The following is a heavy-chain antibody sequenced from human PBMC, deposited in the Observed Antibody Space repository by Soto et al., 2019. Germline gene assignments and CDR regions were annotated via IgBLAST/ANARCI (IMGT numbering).Heavy chain of an antibody. Sequence: ASVKVSCKASGYTFTSYYMHWVRQAPGQSLEWMGWINAGSDSTKYSEKLQGRVTITRDTSASTVYMELSSLRSEDTAVYYCARNWIKDYWGQGTLVTVSS. J-gene: IGHJ4*02. CDR2: INAGSDST. V-gene: IGHV1-3*01. CDR1: GYTFTSYY. D-gene: IGHD2-2*03. CDR3: ARNWIKDY.